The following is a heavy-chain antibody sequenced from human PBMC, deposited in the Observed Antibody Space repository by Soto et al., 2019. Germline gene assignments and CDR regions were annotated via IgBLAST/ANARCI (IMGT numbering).Heavy chain of an antibody. CDR3: ARATSRWDY. CDR1: GGSISSFY. J-gene: IGHJ4*02. CDR2: IYTGGRN. D-gene: IGHD6-13*01. Sequence: QVQLQESGPGLVKPSETLSLTCTVSGGSISSFYWSWLRQPPGQGLEWIGRIYTGGRNNYNAYHKSRATMSVDTSKSQFSLRPSSVTAAATAMYYCARATSRWDYWGQGTLVTVSS. V-gene: IGHV4-4*07.